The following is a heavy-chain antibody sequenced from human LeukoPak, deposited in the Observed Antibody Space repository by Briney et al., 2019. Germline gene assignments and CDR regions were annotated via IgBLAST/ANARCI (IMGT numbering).Heavy chain of an antibody. J-gene: IGHJ4*02. Sequence: SETLSLTCTVSGGSISSSSYYWSWIRQPPGKGLEWIGEINHSGSTNYNPSLKSRVTISVDTSKNQFSLKLSSVTAADTAVYYCASGAGYSYLDYWGQGTLVTVSS. V-gene: IGHV4-39*07. D-gene: IGHD5-18*01. CDR3: ASGAGYSYLDY. CDR2: INHSGST. CDR1: GGSISSSSYY.